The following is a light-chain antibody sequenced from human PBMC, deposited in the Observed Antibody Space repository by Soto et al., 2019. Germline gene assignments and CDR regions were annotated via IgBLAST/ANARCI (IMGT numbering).Light chain of an antibody. CDR2: DAS. V-gene: IGKV3-15*01. Sequence: EIVRGQSTTRLSVSNGERATPSCRASQSVSSNFAWYQQKPGQAPRLLIHDASTRGTGIPDRFSGSGSGTEFTLTISSLQPEDFAVYYCQQYKKWPRTFGHGTKVDIK. CDR3: QQYKKWPRT. CDR1: QSVSSN. J-gene: IGKJ1*01.